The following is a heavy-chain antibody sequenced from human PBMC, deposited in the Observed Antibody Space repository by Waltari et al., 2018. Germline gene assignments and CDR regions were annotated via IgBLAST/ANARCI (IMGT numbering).Heavy chain of an antibody. CDR2: TYYRYKWYN. V-gene: IGHV6-1*01. J-gene: IGHJ4*02. D-gene: IGHD1-26*01. Sequence: QVQLQQSGPGLVKPSQTLSLTCALSGDSVSSNSAAWNWIRPSPSRGLEWLGRTYYRYKWYNEYAVSVKSRININPDISKNQFSLQLNSVTPEDTAVYYCARGGVGSTAGFDYWGQETLVTVSS. CDR3: ARGGVGSTAGFDY. CDR1: GDSVSSNSAA.